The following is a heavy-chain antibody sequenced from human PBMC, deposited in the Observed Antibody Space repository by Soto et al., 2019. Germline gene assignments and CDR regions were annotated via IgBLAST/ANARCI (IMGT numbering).Heavy chain of an antibody. J-gene: IGHJ4*02. V-gene: IGHV4-39*01. CDR2: IYYSGST. CDR1: GGSISSSGYY. Sequence: SETLSLTCTVSGGSISSSGYYWGWIRQPPGKGLEWIGSIYYSGSTYYNPSLKSRVTISVDTSKNQFSLKLSSVTAADTAVYYCARQGSLPLLWFGESGFDYWGQGTLVTVS. D-gene: IGHD3-10*01. CDR3: ARQGSLPLLWFGESGFDY.